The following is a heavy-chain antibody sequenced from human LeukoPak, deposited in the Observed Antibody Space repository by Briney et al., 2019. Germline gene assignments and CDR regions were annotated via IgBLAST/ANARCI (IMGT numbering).Heavy chain of an antibody. CDR1: GFTFSTYG. Sequence: GGTLRLSCAASGFTFSTYGMDWVRQAPGKGLEWVSGIVGSGGTTYYADSVKGRFTISRDNSKNALYLQMNSLRAEDTAVYYCAKEPYYYYYYMDVWGKGTTVTISS. V-gene: IGHV3-23*01. J-gene: IGHJ6*03. CDR3: AKEPYYYYYYMDV. CDR2: IVGSGGTT.